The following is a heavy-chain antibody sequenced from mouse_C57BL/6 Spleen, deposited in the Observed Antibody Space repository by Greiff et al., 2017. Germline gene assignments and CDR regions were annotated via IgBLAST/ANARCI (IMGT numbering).Heavy chain of an antibody. D-gene: IGHD1-1*01. CDR2: IYPGDGDT. Sequence: QVQLQQSGAELVKPGASVKISCKASGYAFSSYWMNWVKQRPGKGLEWIGQIYPGDGDTNYNGKFKGKATLTADTSSSTAYMQLSSLTSEDSAVYFCARGGSRGAMDYWGQGTSVTVSS. V-gene: IGHV1-80*01. CDR3: ARGGSRGAMDY. CDR1: GYAFSSYW. J-gene: IGHJ4*01.